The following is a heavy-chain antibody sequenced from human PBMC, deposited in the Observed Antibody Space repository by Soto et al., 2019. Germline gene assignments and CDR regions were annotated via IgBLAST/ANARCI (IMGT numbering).Heavy chain of an antibody. CDR2: ISYDGSNK. Sequence: PGGSLRLSCAASGFTFSSYAMHWVRQSPGKGLEWVAVISYDGSNKYYADSVMGRFSISRDNAKKTLFLQMKNLRVEDTGIYFCATGLKDASNRPSFDSWGPGTPVTVSS. J-gene: IGHJ4*02. CDR3: ATGLKDASNRPSFDS. V-gene: IGHV3-30-3*01. CDR1: GFTFSSYA. D-gene: IGHD3-16*01.